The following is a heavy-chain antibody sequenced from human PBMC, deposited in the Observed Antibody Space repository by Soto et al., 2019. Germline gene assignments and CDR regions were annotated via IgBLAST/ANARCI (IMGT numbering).Heavy chain of an antibody. J-gene: IGHJ4*02. CDR2: IILPFGTA. Sequence: QVRLVQSGAEVKKPGSSVKVSCKASGGTFSNYAISWVRQAPGQGLEWMGGIILPFGTANYAQKFQGRATTSSVQSLTTAYMELSGLRAEITAIYYSARGSHIAGHSDYWGQGTLVTVSS. V-gene: IGHV1-69*05. CDR1: GGTFSNYA. CDR3: ARGSHIAGHSDY.